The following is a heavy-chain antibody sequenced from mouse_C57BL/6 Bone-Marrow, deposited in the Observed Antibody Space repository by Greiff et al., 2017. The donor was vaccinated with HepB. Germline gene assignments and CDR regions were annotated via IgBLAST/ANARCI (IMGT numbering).Heavy chain of an antibody. CDR1: GYSITSGYD. V-gene: IGHV3-1*01. J-gene: IGHJ1*03. D-gene: IGHD1-1*01. Sequence: EVQRVESGPGMVKPSQSLSLTCTVTGYSITSGYDWHWIRHFPGNKLEWMGYISYSGSTNYNPSLKSRISITHDTSKNHFFLKLNSVTTEDTATYYCAARRTTVAYWYFDVWGTGTTVTVSS. CDR3: AARRTTVAYWYFDV. CDR2: ISYSGST.